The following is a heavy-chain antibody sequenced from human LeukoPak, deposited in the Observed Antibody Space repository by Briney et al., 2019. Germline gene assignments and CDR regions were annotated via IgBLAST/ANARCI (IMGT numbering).Heavy chain of an antibody. CDR2: ISGSGDRT. V-gene: IGHV3-23*01. CDR1: GFTFSSYA. J-gene: IGHJ5*01. CDR3: AKGVRGGHYYGAGRVDS. Sequence: HPGGSLRLSCAASGFTFSSYAMSWVRQAPGKGLEWVSAISGSGDRTHYADSVKGRFTISRDNAKNSLFLQMNSLRAEDTALYYCAKGVRGGHYYGAGRVDSWGQGTLVTVS. D-gene: IGHD3-10*01.